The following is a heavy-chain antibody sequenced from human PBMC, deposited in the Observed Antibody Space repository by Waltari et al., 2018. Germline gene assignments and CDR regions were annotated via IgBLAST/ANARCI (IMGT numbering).Heavy chain of an antibody. V-gene: IGHV4-38-2*02. CDR1: GYSISSGYY. Sequence: QVQLQESGPGLVKPSETLSLTCTVSGYSISSGYYWGWIRQPPGKGLEWIGSIYHSGSTYYNPSLKSRVTISVDTSKNQFSLKLSSVTAADTAVYYCARGLGGSDDYWGQGTLVTVSS. CDR2: IYHSGST. D-gene: IGHD3-10*01. CDR3: ARGLGGSDDY. J-gene: IGHJ4*02.